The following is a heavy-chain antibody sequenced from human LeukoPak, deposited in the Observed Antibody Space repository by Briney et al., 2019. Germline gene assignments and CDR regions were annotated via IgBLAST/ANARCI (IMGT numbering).Heavy chain of an antibody. CDR1: GFRFGSYW. Sequence: GGSLRLSCAASGFRFGSYWMTWVRQAPGKGLEWVAHIKEDGSAENYVDSVKGRSSISGDNAKNSLYLQMNSLRVEDTAVYYCVRDSGWFHFDYWGQGILVTVSP. V-gene: IGHV3-7*03. D-gene: IGHD6-19*01. J-gene: IGHJ4*02. CDR2: IKEDGSAE. CDR3: VRDSGWFHFDY.